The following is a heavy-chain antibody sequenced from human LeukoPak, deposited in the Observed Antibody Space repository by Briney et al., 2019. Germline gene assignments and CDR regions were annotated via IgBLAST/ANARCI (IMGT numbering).Heavy chain of an antibody. Sequence: GASVKVSCKASGYTFTSYGISWVRQAPGQGLEWMGWISAYNGNTNYAQKLQGRVTMTRDTSISTAYMELSRLRSDDTAVYYCARIIAVAGTNFDYWGQGTLVTVSS. J-gene: IGHJ4*02. CDR3: ARIIAVAGTNFDY. V-gene: IGHV1-18*01. D-gene: IGHD6-19*01. CDR1: GYTFTSYG. CDR2: ISAYNGNT.